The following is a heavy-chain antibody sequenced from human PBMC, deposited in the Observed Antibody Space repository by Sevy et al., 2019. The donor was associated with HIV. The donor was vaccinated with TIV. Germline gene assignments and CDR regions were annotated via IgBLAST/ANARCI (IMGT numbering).Heavy chain of an antibody. D-gene: IGHD2-2*01. Sequence: SETLSLTCAVSGGSISSSNWWSWVRQPPGKWLEWIGEIYHSGSTNYNPSLKSRVTISVDKSKNQFSLKLSSVTAADTAVYYCARAGYCSSTSCYSGWFDPWGQGTLVTVSS. CDR1: GGSISSSNW. CDR3: ARAGYCSSTSCYSGWFDP. J-gene: IGHJ5*02. V-gene: IGHV4-4*02. CDR2: IYHSGST.